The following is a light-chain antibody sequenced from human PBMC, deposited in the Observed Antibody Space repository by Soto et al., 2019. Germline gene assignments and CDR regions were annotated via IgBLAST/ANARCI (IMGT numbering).Light chain of an antibody. CDR3: QQYSSSPWT. V-gene: IGKV3-20*01. Sequence: EIVLTQSPGTLSLSPGERATLSCRASQSVSSSFLAWYQQKPGQAPRLLIYDASSRATGIPDRFSGSGSGTDFPLTISRLEPEDFAVYSCQQYSSSPWTFDRGTKVEIK. J-gene: IGKJ1*01. CDR2: DAS. CDR1: QSVSSSF.